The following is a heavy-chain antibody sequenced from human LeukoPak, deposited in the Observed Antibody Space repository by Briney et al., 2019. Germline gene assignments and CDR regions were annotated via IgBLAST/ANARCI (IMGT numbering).Heavy chain of an antibody. J-gene: IGHJ4*02. V-gene: IGHV5-51*01. Sequence: SPSFQGQVTISADKSISTAYLQWSSLKTSDTAMYYCARPSVVGATGEGGIDYWGQGTLVTVSS. D-gene: IGHD1-26*01. CDR3: ARPSVVGATGEGGIDY.